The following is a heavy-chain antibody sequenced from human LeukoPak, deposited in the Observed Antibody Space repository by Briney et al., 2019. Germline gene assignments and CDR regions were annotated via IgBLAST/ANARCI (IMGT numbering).Heavy chain of an antibody. V-gene: IGHV1-18*01. D-gene: IGHD3-22*01. J-gene: IGHJ3*02. CDR3: ARGGSGYSPDDAFDI. Sequence: ASVKVSCKASGYTFANYGFSWVRQAPGQGLEWMGWISAYNGNTNYAQKLQSRVTMTTDTSTSTAYMELRSLRSDDTAVYYCARGGSGYSPDDAFDIWGQGTMVTVSS. CDR2: ISAYNGNT. CDR1: GYTFANYG.